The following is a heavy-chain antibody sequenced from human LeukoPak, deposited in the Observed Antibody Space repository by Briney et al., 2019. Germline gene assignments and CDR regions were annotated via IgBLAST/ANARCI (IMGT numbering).Heavy chain of an antibody. J-gene: IGHJ4*02. CDR3: AKGRALDYFDY. CDR1: GFSFSNYA. CDR2: ISSSGDGT. Sequence: GGSLRLSCAASGFSFSNYAMTWVRQGPGKGLEWVSSISSSGDGTYYADSVKGRFTISRDNSKNTLYLQMNSLRAEDTAVYYCAKGRALDYFDYWGQGTLVTVSS. V-gene: IGHV3-23*01.